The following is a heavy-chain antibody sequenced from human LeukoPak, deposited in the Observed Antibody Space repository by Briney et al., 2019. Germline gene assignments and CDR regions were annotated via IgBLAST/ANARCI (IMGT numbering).Heavy chain of an antibody. CDR3: ARLGLYCSGGSCYSGYFDY. D-gene: IGHD2-15*01. V-gene: IGHV4-38-2*02. J-gene: IGHJ4*02. CDR1: GYSISSDYY. Sequence: SETLSLTCTVSGYSISSDYYWGWIRQPPGKGLEWIGSVSHSGSTYYNPSLKSRVTISVDTSKNQFSLKLSSVTAPDTAVYYCARLGLYCSGGSCYSGYFDYWGQGTLVTVSS. CDR2: VSHSGST.